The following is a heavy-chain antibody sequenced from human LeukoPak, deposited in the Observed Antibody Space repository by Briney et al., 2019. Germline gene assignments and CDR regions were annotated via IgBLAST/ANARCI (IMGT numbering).Heavy chain of an antibody. CDR1: GLTFSSYS. Sequence: GGSLRLSCAASGLTFSSYSMNWVRQAPGKGAEWVSSISSSSSHIYYADPVKGRFTIHRDNAKNSLYLQMHSQSAEHTAVYYCARVTPVFCSGGSCYGQDFDLWGGGTLDTVSS. J-gene: IGHJ4*02. CDR3: ARVTPVFCSGGSCYGQDFDL. D-gene: IGHD2-15*01. V-gene: IGHV3-21*01. CDR2: ISSSSSHI.